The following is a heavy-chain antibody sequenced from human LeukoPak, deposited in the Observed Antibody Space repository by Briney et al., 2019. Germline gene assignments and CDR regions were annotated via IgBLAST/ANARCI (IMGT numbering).Heavy chain of an antibody. Sequence: PSETLSLTCTVSGGSVSSYYWSWIRRPPGRGLEWIAYLSHSGSSDSNPSLTSRVTTLVDTSKNKFSLKLTSVTAADTAVYYCARARYANAWYAFDIWGHGTMVTVSS. CDR3: ARARYANAWYAFDI. V-gene: IGHV4-59*02. CDR2: LSHSGSS. J-gene: IGHJ3*02. CDR1: GGSVSSYY. D-gene: IGHD2-2*01.